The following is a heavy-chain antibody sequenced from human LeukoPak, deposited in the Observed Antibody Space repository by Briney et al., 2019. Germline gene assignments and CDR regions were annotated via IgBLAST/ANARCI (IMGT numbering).Heavy chain of an antibody. Sequence: SVKVSCKASGFTFTSSAMQWVRQARGQRLEWIGWIVVGSGNTNYAQKFQERVTITRDMSTSTAYMELSSLRSEDTAVYYCAATNKRIADDRRYYYYYGMDVWGQGTTVTVSS. CDR3: AATNKRIADDRRYYYYYGMDV. V-gene: IGHV1-58*02. CDR1: GFTFTSSA. D-gene: IGHD6-13*01. CDR2: IVVGSGNT. J-gene: IGHJ6*02.